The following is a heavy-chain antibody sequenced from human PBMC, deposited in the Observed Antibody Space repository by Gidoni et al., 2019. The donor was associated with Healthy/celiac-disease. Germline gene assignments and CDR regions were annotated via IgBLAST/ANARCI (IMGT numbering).Heavy chain of an antibody. CDR2: IIWDGGST. Sequence: EVQLVESGGVVVQPGGSLRLSCAASGFTFADSTMHWVRQAPGKGLAWVSLIIWDGGSTYYADSVKGRFTISRDNSKNSLYLQMNSLRTEDTALYYCAKDSGSGGGGYYYGMDVWGQGTTVTVSS. CDR1: GFTFADST. V-gene: IGHV3-43*01. CDR3: AKDSGSGGGGYYYGMDV. J-gene: IGHJ6*02. D-gene: IGHD3-10*01.